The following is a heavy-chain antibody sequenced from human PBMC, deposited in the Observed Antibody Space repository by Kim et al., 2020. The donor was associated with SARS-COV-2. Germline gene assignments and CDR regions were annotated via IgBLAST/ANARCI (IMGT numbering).Heavy chain of an antibody. CDR2: ISSSSSYT. CDR3: ARDHSTYYYDSSGYYRALTPEYSYYGMDV. CDR1: GFTFSDYY. V-gene: IGHV3-11*05. J-gene: IGHJ6*02. Sequence: GGSLRLSCAVSGFTFSDYYMSWIRQAPGKGLEWVSYISSSSSYTNYADSVKGRFTISRDNAKNSLYLQMNSLRAEDTAVYYCARDHSTYYYDSSGYYRALTPEYSYYGMDVWGQGTTVTVSS. D-gene: IGHD3-22*01.